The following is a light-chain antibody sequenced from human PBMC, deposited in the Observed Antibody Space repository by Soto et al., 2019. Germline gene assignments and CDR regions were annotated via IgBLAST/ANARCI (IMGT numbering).Light chain of an antibody. Sequence: ELVMTQSPATLPVSPGERATLSCRASQSVCSNLAWYQQKPGQAPRFLIYGASTRATGIPARFSGSGSGTDFTLTISSLEPEDFALYHCQQYGSASITFGQGTRLEI. V-gene: IGKV3-15*01. CDR1: QSVCSN. CDR2: GAS. CDR3: QQYGSASIT. J-gene: IGKJ5*01.